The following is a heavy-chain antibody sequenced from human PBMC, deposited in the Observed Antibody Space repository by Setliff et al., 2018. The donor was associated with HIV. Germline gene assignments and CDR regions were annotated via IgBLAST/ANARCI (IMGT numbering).Heavy chain of an antibody. CDR3: ARDFRIIVPDVFDI. CDR2: ISGTTNTI. V-gene: IGHV3-48*02. J-gene: IGHJ3*02. CDR1: GFTFDRFW. D-gene: IGHD2-15*01. Sequence: GGSLRLSCADSGFTFDRFWMHWVRQTPGKGLEWISYISGTTNTIYYADSVKGRFTISRDNSKNSLYLQMSSLRDEDTAVYYCARDFRIIVPDVFDIWGRGTMVTVSS.